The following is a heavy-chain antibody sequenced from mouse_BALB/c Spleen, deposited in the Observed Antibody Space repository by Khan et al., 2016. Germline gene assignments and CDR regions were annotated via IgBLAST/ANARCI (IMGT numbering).Heavy chain of an antibody. Sequence: EVELVESGGGLVQPGGSLKLSCAASGFTFSSYAMSWVRQTPDKWLELVATINNNGGSTYYPDSVKGRFTISRDNAKNTLYLQMSSLKSEDIAMYYCTRVRQAMDYWGQGTSVTVSS. D-gene: IGHD2-14*01. CDR1: GFTFSSYA. CDR3: TRVRQAMDY. V-gene: IGHV5-6-3*01. J-gene: IGHJ4*01. CDR2: INNNGGST.